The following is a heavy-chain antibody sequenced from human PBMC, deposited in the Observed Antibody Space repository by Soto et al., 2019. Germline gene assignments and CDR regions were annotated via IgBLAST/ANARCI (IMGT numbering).Heavy chain of an antibody. D-gene: IGHD6-19*01. CDR1: GYTFTSYG. J-gene: IGHJ4*02. V-gene: IGHV1-18*01. Sequence: GASVKVSCKASGYTFTSYGISWVRQAPGQGLEWMGWISAYNGNTNYAQKLQGWVTMTRDTSISTAYMELSRLRSDDTAVYYCAREAESSGCYQDWGQGTLVTVSS. CDR2: ISAYNGNT. CDR3: AREAESSGCYQD.